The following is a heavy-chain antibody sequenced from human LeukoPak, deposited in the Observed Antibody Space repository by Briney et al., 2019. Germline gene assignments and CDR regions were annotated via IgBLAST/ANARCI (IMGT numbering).Heavy chain of an antibody. V-gene: IGHV1-8*01. CDR3: ARSKGSYYKGEYYFDY. CDR2: MNPNSGNT. D-gene: IGHD3-10*01. J-gene: IGHJ4*02. CDR1: GYTFTSYD. Sequence: AASVKVSCKASGYTFTSYDINWVRQATGQGLEWMGWMNPNSGNTGYAQKFQGRVTMTRNTSISTAYMELSSLRSEDTAVYYCARSKGSYYKGEYYFDYRGQGTLVTVSS.